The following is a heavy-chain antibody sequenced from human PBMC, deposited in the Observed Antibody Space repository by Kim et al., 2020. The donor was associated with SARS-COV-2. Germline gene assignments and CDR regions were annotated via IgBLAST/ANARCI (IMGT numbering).Heavy chain of an antibody. CDR2: IIPFFKTI. J-gene: IGHJ4*02. Sequence: SVKVSCKASGDTFSSSALSWVRQTPGQGLEWMGVIIPFFKTINYAQKFQDRVTITADASTSTVYLELASLRSDDTAVYYCAAHIPYGNKHFDSWGRGTLVTVSS. CDR3: AAHIPYGNKHFDS. V-gene: IGHV1-69*13. D-gene: IGHD4-17*01. CDR1: GDTFSSSA.